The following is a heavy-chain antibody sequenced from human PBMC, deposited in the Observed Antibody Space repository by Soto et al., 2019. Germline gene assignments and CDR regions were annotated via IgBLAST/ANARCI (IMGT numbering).Heavy chain of an antibody. CDR1: GGSFSGYY. J-gene: IGHJ5*02. Sequence: QVQLQQWCAGLLKPSETLSLTCGVYGGSFSGYYWSWIRQTPGGGLEWMAEINHRGGTNYSPSLKSRVTISVDRSKNQVSLKLNSVTAADTAVYYCARGVTENRGGDNWFDPWGQGTLLTVSS. V-gene: IGHV4-34*01. CDR3: ARGVTENRGGDNWFDP. CDR2: INHRGGT. D-gene: IGHD3-10*01.